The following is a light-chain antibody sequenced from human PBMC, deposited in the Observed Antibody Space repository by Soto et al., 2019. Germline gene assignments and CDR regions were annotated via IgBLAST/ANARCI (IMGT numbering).Light chain of an antibody. V-gene: IGLV1-40*01. J-gene: IGLJ2*01. CDR1: SSNIGADYD. Sequence: QSVLTQPPSVSGAPGQRIAISCTGGSSNIGADYDVLWYQQLPGTAPKLLIYGNTHRPSGVPDRISGSKSGTSASLAITGLQAEDEADYYCQSYDSRLSAVVFGGGTQLTVL. CDR3: QSYDSRLSAVV. CDR2: GNT.